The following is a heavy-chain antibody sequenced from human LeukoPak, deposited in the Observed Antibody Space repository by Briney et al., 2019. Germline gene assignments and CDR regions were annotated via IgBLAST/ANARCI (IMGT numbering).Heavy chain of an antibody. CDR1: GFTYSTFE. CDR3: ARGGDETGTTQTPPY. D-gene: IGHD1-1*01. CDR2: INSGGDTI. V-gene: IGHV3-48*03. Sequence: GGSLRLSCAASGFTYSTFEMNWVRQAPGKGLEWISYINSGGDTIYYADSVKGRFTISRDNSMNTLWLQMNSLRAEDTAVYYCARGGDETGTTQTPPYWGQGTLVIVSS. J-gene: IGHJ4*02.